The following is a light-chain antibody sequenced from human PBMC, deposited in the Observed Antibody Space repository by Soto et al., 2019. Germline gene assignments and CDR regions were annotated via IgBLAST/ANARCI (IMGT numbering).Light chain of an antibody. CDR1: SSDVGGYNY. J-gene: IGLJ1*01. CDR3: SSLTTSFTYV. CDR2: EVS. V-gene: IGLV2-14*01. Sequence: QSVLTQPASVSGSPGQSITISCAGTSSDVGGYNYVSWYQQHPGKAPKLLLYEVSNRPSWVSDRFSGSKSGNTASLTISGLQAEDEADYYCSSLTTSFTYVFGTGTKVTVL.